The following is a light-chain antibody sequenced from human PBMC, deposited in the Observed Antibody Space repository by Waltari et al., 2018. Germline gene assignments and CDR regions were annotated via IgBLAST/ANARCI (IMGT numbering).Light chain of an antibody. CDR1: SSDVGNYNL. CDR2: EVS. CDR3: CSYAGSHTFVV. Sequence: QSALTQPASVSGSPGQSITISCTGTSSDVGNYNLVSWYQQHPGKAPKLMIYEVSKRPSGVSNRFSGSKSGNTAYLTISGLQAEDEADYYCCSYAGSHTFVVFGGGTKLTVL. V-gene: IGLV2-23*02. J-gene: IGLJ2*01.